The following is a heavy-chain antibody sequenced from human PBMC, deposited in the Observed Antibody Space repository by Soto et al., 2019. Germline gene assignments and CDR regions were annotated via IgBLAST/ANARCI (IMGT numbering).Heavy chain of an antibody. D-gene: IGHD2-2*01. CDR3: ARNPLPLGYCSSTSCYAHGAFDI. Sequence: QVQLVESGGGVVQPGRSLRLSCAASGFTFSSYAMHWVRQAPGKGLEWVAVISYDGSNKYYADSVKGRFTISRDNSKNTLYLQMNSLGAEDTAVYYCARNPLPLGYCSSTSCYAHGAFDIWGQGTMVTVSS. J-gene: IGHJ3*02. CDR2: ISYDGSNK. CDR1: GFTFSSYA. V-gene: IGHV3-30-3*01.